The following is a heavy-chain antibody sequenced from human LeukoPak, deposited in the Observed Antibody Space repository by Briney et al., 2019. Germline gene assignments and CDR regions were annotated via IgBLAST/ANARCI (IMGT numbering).Heavy chain of an antibody. CDR1: GFTLSNYW. D-gene: IGHD2-21*02. Sequence: GGSLRLSCSASGFTLSNYWMHWVRQAPGKGLVWVARLHSNGVFTTYADSVKGRFTISRDTAKNTLYLQMNSLRVEDTAVYYCARFVVVTAGDYWGQGTLVTVSS. CDR3: ARFVVVTAGDY. J-gene: IGHJ4*01. V-gene: IGHV3-74*01. CDR2: LHSNGVFT.